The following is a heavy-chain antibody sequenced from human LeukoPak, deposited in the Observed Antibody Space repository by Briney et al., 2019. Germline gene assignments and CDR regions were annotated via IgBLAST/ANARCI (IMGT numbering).Heavy chain of an antibody. D-gene: IGHD6-13*01. CDR1: GFTFSSYG. CDR3: AKGQFTSSWYSTYYYYAMDV. V-gene: IGHV3-33*06. CDR2: IWYDGSNK. J-gene: IGHJ6*02. Sequence: GGSLRLSCAASGFTFSSYGMHWVRQAPGKGLEWVAVIWYDGSNKYYADSVKGRFTISRDNSKNTLYLQMNSLRAEDTAVYYCAKGQFTSSWYSTYYYYAMDVWGQGTTVTVSS.